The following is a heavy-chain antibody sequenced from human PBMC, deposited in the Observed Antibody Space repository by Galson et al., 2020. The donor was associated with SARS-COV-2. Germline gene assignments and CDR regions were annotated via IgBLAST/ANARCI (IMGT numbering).Heavy chain of an antibody. J-gene: IGHJ4*02. D-gene: IGHD1-26*01. Sequence: SETLSLTCTVSGGSISSGDYYWSWIRQPPGKGLEWIGYIYYSGSTYYNPSLKSRVTISVDTSKNQFSLKLSSVTAADTAVYYCASRGGGYYIFDYWGQGTLVTVSS. CDR1: GGSISSGDYY. V-gene: IGHV4-30-4*01. CDR3: ASRGGGYYIFDY. CDR2: IYYSGST.